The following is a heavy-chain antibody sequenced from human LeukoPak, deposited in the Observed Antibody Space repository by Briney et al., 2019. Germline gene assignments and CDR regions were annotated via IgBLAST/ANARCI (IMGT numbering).Heavy chain of an antibody. J-gene: IGHJ4*02. CDR3: ARVLGQYYFDY. CDR1: GYTFTN. Sequence: RALVKVSCKASGYTFTNIHWVRQAPGQGLEWMGIITPGGGSATYAQTFQGRVTMTRDTSTSTVYMELSSLRSDDTAVYYCARVLGQYYFDYWGQGTLVTVSS. V-gene: IGHV1-46*01. CDR2: ITPGGGSA. D-gene: IGHD2-2*01.